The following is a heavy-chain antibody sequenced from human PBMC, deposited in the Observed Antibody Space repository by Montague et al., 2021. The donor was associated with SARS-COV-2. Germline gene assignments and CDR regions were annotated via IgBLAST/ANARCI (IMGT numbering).Heavy chain of an antibody. CDR2: IFYSGTT. V-gene: IGHV4-39*07. J-gene: IGHJ6*02. CDR1: GGSISTTSYY. CDR3: ASDFKNVYAMDV. D-gene: IGHD1-1*01. Sequence: SETLSLTCTVSGGSISTTSYYWGWIRQPPGKGLEWIASIFYSGTTYYNPSLRSRVTISVQTSKNQFSLTVASVTAADTAVYYCASDFKNVYAMDVWGQGTTVIVSS.